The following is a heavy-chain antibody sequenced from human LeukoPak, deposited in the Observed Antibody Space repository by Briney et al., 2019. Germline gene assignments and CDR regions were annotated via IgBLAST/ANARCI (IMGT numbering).Heavy chain of an antibody. Sequence: GESLKISCRGSGYSFISYWIGWVRQMPGKGLEWMGIIYPGDSSIRYSPSFQGQVTISVDKSASTAYLQWSSLKASDTGMYYCARSARGKVWFGAPTWFDPWGQGTLVSVSS. D-gene: IGHD3-10*01. J-gene: IGHJ5*02. CDR1: GYSFISYW. CDR3: ARSARGKVWFGAPTWFDP. V-gene: IGHV5-51*01. CDR2: IYPGDSSI.